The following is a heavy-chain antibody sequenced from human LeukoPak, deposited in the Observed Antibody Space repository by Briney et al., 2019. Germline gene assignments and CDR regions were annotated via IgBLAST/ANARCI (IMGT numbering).Heavy chain of an antibody. J-gene: IGHJ4*02. CDR3: ARDDYGDYVSWYFDY. V-gene: IGHV3-30-3*01. D-gene: IGHD4-17*01. CDR2: LSYDGSNK. Sequence: GGSLRLSCAASGFTFSSYAMHWVRQAPGKGLEWVAVLSYDGSNKYYADSVKGRFTISRDNSKNTLYLQMNSLRAEDTAVYYCARDDYGDYVSWYFDYWGQGTLVTVSS. CDR1: GFTFSSYA.